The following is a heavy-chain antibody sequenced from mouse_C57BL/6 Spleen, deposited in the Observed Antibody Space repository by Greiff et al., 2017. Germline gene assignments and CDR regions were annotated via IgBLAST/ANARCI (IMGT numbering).Heavy chain of an antibody. CDR3: TPLRYGYFDY. CDR2: IDPETGGT. CDR1: GYTFTDYE. V-gene: IGHV1-15*01. Sequence: VQLQQSGAELVRPGASVTLSCKASGYTFTDYEMHWVKQTPVHGLEWIGAIDPETGGTAYNQKFKGKAILTADKSSSTAYMELRSLTSEDSAVYYCTPLRYGYFDYWGQGTTLTVSS. J-gene: IGHJ2*01. D-gene: IGHD1-1*01.